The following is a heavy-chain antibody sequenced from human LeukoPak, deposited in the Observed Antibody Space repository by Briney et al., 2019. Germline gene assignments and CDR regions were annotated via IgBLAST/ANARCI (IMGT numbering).Heavy chain of an antibody. D-gene: IGHD3-16*01. Sequence: GGSLRLSCAASGFTFDDYAMHWVRQAPGKGLEWVSGISWNSGSIGYADSVKGRFTISRDNAKNSLYLQINSLTDDDTAVYHCARDVSGSLDYWGQGTLVTVSS. V-gene: IGHV3-9*01. CDR1: GFTFDDYA. J-gene: IGHJ4*02. CDR2: ISWNSGSI. CDR3: ARDVSGSLDY.